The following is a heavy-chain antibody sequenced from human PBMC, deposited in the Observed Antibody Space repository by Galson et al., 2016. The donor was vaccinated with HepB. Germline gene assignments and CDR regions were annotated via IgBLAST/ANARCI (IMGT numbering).Heavy chain of an antibody. V-gene: IGHV2-70*04. CDR3: ARMSRAVAGSGDAFEF. CDR1: GFSLNTRGVR. Sequence: PALVKPTQTLTLTCTFSGFSLNTRGVRVNWIRQPPGKALEWLARIDWDDDKFYSTSLKTRLTISKDTSENQVVLTMTNMDPVDTATYYCARMSRAVAGSGDAFEFWGQGTMVTVSS. J-gene: IGHJ3*01. D-gene: IGHD6-13*01. CDR2: IDWDDDK.